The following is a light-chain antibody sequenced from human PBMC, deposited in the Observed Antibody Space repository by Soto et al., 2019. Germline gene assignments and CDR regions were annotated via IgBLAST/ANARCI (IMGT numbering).Light chain of an antibody. CDR2: DAS. V-gene: IGKV3-20*01. CDR3: HQYDTIVQT. J-gene: IGKJ1*01. CDR1: QSVRNSL. Sequence: EIVFTQSPGTLSFSPGERATLSCRASQSVRNSLLAWYQQKPGQPPRLLIYDASTRATATPERFSGSGSGTDFTLTISRLEPEDFAVYYCHQYDTIVQTLGQGTKVDIK.